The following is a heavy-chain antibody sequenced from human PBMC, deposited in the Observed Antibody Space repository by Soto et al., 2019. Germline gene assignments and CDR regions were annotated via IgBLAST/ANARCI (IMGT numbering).Heavy chain of an antibody. J-gene: IGHJ4*02. D-gene: IGHD3-3*01. V-gene: IGHV1-18*01. CDR2: ISAYNGNT. Sequence: ASVKVSCKASGYTFTSYGISWVRQAPGQGLEWMGWISAYNGNTNYAQKLQGRVTMTTDTSTSTAYMELRSLRSDDTAVYYCARDPPGDYDFWSGLFDYWGQGTLVTVSS. CDR3: ARDPPGDYDFWSGLFDY. CDR1: GYTFTSYG.